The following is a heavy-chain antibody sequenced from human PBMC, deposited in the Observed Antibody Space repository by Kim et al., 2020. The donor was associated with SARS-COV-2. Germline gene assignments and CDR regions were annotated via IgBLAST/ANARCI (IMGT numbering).Heavy chain of an antibody. CDR2: GST. Sequence: GSTNSNPSLKSRVTISVDTSKNQFSLKLSSVTAADTAVYYCARGGGMDVWGQGTTVTVSS. CDR3: ARGGGMDV. J-gene: IGHJ6*02. V-gene: IGHV4-34*01.